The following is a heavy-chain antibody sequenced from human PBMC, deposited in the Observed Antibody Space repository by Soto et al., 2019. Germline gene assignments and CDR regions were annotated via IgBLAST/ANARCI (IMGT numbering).Heavy chain of an antibody. CDR1: GYTFTGYY. D-gene: IGHD5-18*01. V-gene: IGHV1-2*04. CDR2: INPNSGGT. CDR3: ARGYIYGNKIYYYHMDV. Sequence: ASVKVSCKASGYTFTGYYMHWVRQAPGQGLEWMGWINPNSGGTNYAQKFQGWVTMTRDTSISTAYMELSRLRSDDTAVYYCARGYIYGNKIYYYHMDVWGKGTTVTVSS. J-gene: IGHJ6*03.